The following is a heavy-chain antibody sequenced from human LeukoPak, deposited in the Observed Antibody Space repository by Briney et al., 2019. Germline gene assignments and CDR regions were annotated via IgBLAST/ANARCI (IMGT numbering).Heavy chain of an antibody. D-gene: IGHD2-15*01. Sequence: SETLSLTCTVSGGSINSSSYYWGWIRQPPGKGLEWIGSIYYSGSTYYNPSLKSRVTISVDSSKNQFSLQLSSVTAADTAVYYCAVVYCGGGSCYDSRGWFDPWGQGTLVTVSS. J-gene: IGHJ5*02. CDR3: AVVYCGGGSCYDSRGWFDP. CDR1: GGSINSSSYY. CDR2: IYYSGST. V-gene: IGHV4-39*07.